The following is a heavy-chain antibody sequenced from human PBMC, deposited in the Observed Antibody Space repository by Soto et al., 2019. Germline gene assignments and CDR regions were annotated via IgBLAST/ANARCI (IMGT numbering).Heavy chain of an antibody. CDR2: IYSGGST. Sequence: GGSLRLSCAASGFTVSSNYMSWVRQAPGKGLEWVSVIYSGGSTYYADSVKGRFTISRHNSKNTLYLQMNSLRAEDTAVYYCARVGGLELGHYYYYMDVWGKGTTVTVSS. J-gene: IGHJ6*03. V-gene: IGHV3-53*04. D-gene: IGHD1-1*01. CDR3: ARVGGLELGHYYYYMDV. CDR1: GFTVSSNY.